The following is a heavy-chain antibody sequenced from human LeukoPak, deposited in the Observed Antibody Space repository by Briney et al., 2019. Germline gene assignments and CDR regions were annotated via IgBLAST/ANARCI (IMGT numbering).Heavy chain of an antibody. J-gene: IGHJ5*02. V-gene: IGHV3-33*01. CDR1: GFTFSSYD. CDR2: IWHDGNRK. D-gene: IGHD1/OR15-1a*01. Sequence: PGTSLRPSCAASGFTFSSYDMHWVRRAPGKGLEWVASIWHDGNRKYHADSVEGRFTISRDNSKNTVYVQMNSLRADDTAVYYCTRAAGITGTSRDNWFDPWGQGTLVIVSS. CDR3: TRAAGITGTSRDNWFDP.